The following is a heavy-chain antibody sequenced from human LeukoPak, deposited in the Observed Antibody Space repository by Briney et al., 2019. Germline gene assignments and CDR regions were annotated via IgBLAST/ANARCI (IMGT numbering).Heavy chain of an antibody. CDR2: IYYSGST. CDR3: ARTGWIQLWNY. Sequence: TSETLSLTCTVSGGSISSSIYYWGWIRQPPGKGLEWIGSIYYSGSTYYNSSLRSRVTISVDTSKNQFSLKMDSVTAADTAVYYCARTGWIQLWNYLGQGTLVTVSS. D-gene: IGHD5-18*01. V-gene: IGHV4-39*01. CDR1: GGSISSSIYY. J-gene: IGHJ4*02.